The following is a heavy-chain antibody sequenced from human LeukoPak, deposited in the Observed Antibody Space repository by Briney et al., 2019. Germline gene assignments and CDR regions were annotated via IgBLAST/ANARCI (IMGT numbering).Heavy chain of an antibody. CDR2: INHSGST. V-gene: IGHV4-34*01. CDR1: GGSFSGFY. D-gene: IGHD3-22*01. Sequence: SETLSLTCAVYGGSFSGFYWSCIRQPPGKGLECIGEINHSGSTNYNPSLKSRVTISVDTSKNQFSLKLSSVTAADTAVYYCARVEYYDSSGYYSIDYWGQGTLVTVSS. CDR3: ARVEYYDSSGYYSIDY. J-gene: IGHJ4*02.